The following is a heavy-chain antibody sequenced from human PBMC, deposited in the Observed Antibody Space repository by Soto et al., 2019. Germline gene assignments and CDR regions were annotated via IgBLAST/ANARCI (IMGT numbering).Heavy chain of an antibody. D-gene: IGHD3-9*01. V-gene: IGHV3-23*01. J-gene: IGHJ1*01. CDR2: ISGTGRVT. CDR1: GFTFSSYA. Sequence: EVQLLESGGGLVQPGESLKISCAVSGFTFSSYAMSWVRQAPGKGLEWVSGISGTGRVTNYAESVKGRFTISRDNHKNTLSLEMKSLRAEDTAVYYCAKDVHYDIVTGIEYFDHWGQGTLVTVSS. CDR3: AKDVHYDIVTGIEYFDH.